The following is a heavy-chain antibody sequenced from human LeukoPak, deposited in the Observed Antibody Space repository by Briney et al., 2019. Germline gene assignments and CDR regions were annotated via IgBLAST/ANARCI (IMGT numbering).Heavy chain of an antibody. Sequence: PSETLSLTCIVSGGSISSYYWSWIRQPAGKGLEWIGRLYSSGDTNYNPSLKSRVTMSVDTSKNQFSLKLSSVTAADTAVYYCAREIAAAGPRYYYYYYYMDVWGKGTTVTISS. V-gene: IGHV4-4*07. J-gene: IGHJ6*03. D-gene: IGHD6-13*01. CDR1: GGSISSYY. CDR2: LYSSGDT. CDR3: AREIAAAGPRYYYYYYYMDV.